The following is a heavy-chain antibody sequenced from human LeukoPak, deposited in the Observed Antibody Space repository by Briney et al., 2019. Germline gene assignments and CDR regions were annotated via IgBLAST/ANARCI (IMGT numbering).Heavy chain of an antibody. V-gene: IGHV3-33*05. CDR2: ILYDEK. D-gene: IGHD2-15*01. J-gene: IGHJ4*02. CDR1: GFTFSSFG. CDR3: ARYCSGGCYSGVDY. Sequence: GGSLKLSCAASGFTFSSFGMHWVRQAPGRGLEWVALILYDEKYYADSVKGRFTISRDNSRNTLYLQMDSLRAEDTAVYYCARYCSGGCYSGVDYWGQGTLVTVPS.